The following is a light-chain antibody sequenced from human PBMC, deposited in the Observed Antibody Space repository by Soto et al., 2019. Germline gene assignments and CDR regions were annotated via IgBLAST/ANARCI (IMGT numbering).Light chain of an antibody. V-gene: IGLV1-44*01. CDR1: SSNIGSNK. J-gene: IGLJ1*01. Sequence: QSVLTQPPSASGTPGQRVTISCSGSSSNIGSNKVNWYQQLPGAAPKLLIYSNDQRPSGVPDRFSASKSGTSASLAISGLQSEDEADYYCAARDGRLYGCVFGTGTKLTVL. CDR3: AARDGRLYGCV. CDR2: SND.